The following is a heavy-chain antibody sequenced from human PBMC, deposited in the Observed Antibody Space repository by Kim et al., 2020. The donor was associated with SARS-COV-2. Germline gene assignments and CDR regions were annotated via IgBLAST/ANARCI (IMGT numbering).Heavy chain of an antibody. J-gene: IGHJ3*02. V-gene: IGHV4-61*02. D-gene: IGHD3-22*01. CDR1: GGSISSGSYY. CDR3: ATYDSSGYYRGRYAFDI. Sequence: SETLSLTCTVSGGSISSGSYYWSWIRQPAGKGLEWIGRIYTSGSTNYNPSLKSRVTISVDTSKNQFSLKLSSVTAADTAVYYCATYDSSGYYRGRYAFDIWGQGTMVTVSS. CDR2: IYTSGST.